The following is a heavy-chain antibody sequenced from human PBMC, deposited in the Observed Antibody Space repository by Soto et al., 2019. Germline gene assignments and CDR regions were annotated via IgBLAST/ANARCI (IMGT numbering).Heavy chain of an antibody. D-gene: IGHD3-10*01. V-gene: IGHV3-15*07. CDR2: IKSETDGGTT. Sequence: GGSLRLSCAASGFTFSNAWMNWVRQAPGKGLEWVGRIKSETDGGTTDYAAPVKGRFTISRDDSKNTLYLQMNSLKTEDTAVYYCTTETWFGELQFDYWGQGTLVTVSS. CDR3: TTETWFGELQFDY. J-gene: IGHJ4*02. CDR1: GFTFSNAW.